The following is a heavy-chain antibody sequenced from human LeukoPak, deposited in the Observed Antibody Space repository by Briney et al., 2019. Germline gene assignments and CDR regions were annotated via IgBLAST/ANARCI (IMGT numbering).Heavy chain of an antibody. CDR1: GDSVSSNSAA. V-gene: IGHV6-1*01. J-gene: IGHJ3*02. Sequence: SQTLSLTCAISGDSVSSNSAAWNWIRQSPSRGLEWLGRTYYRSKWYNDYAVSVKSRITINPDTSKNQYSLQLNSVTPEDTAVYYCAREIGLYGDTRDDAFDIWGQGTMVTVSS. D-gene: IGHD4-17*01. CDR2: TYYRSKWYN. CDR3: AREIGLYGDTRDDAFDI.